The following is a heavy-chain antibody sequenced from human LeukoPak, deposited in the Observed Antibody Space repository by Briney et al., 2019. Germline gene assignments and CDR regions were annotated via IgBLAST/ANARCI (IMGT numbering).Heavy chain of an antibody. V-gene: IGHV3-7*01. Sequence: HPGGSLRLSCAASGFTFSSYWMSWVRQAPGKGLEWVANIKQEGTEKNYVDSVKGRFTISRDNAENSLYLQMNSLRAGDTAVYYCARARHVFDRGGSSYYFDYWGQGTLVTVSS. J-gene: IGHJ4*02. D-gene: IGHD6-6*01. CDR1: GFTFSSYW. CDR3: ARARHVFDRGGSSYYFDY. CDR2: IKQEGTEK.